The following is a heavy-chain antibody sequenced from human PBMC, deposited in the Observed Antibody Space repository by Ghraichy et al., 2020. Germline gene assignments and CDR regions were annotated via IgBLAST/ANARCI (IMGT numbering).Heavy chain of an antibody. V-gene: IGHV3-53*01. Sequence: GGSLRLSGAVSGLACSSNYRSWVRQAAGKGLEWVSTIYRGGYTYYADSVKGRFTLSRDNSKNTLYLEMSSLRVEDTAVYYCARASANWFEPWGQGTLVTVSS. D-gene: IGHD5-12*01. CDR1: GLACSSNY. CDR3: ARASANWFEP. J-gene: IGHJ5*02. CDR2: IYRGGYT.